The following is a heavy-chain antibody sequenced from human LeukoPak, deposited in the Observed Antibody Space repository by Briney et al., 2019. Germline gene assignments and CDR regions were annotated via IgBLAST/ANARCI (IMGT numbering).Heavy chain of an antibody. CDR1: GGSISSYY. V-gene: IGHV4-59*08. Sequence: SETLSLTCTVSGGSISSYYWSWIRQPAGKGLEWIASIYYTGSTYYNSSLKSRLSISVDRSKNQLSLKLRSVTAADTAVYYCARPLSTSSYGMDVWGQGTTVTVSS. D-gene: IGHD6-13*01. J-gene: IGHJ6*02. CDR3: ARPLSTSSYGMDV. CDR2: IYYTGST.